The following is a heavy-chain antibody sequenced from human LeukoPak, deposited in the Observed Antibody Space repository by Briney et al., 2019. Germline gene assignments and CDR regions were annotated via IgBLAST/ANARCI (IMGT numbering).Heavy chain of an antibody. V-gene: IGHV3-64D*06. CDR3: YVSGWTEDIDN. CDR1: GITFSRHA. CDR2: ISDNGGMT. J-gene: IGHJ4*02. Sequence: GSLRISCAASGITFSRHAMHWVRQASGKGPEYVSAISDNGGMTFYADSVKGRFTISRDNSKNTLYLQMRSLRGEDTAVYYCYVSGWTEDIDNWGQGTLVTVSS. D-gene: IGHD6-19*01.